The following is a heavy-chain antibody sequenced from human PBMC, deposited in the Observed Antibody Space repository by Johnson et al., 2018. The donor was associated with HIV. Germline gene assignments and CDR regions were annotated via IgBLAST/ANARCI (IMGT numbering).Heavy chain of an antibody. D-gene: IGHD3-10*01. CDR1: GFTFDDYA. Sequence: VQLVESGGGLVQPGRSLRLSCAASGFTFDDYAMHWVQQAPGKGLEWVSGISWNSGSIGYADSVKGRFTISRDNAKNSLYLQMNSLRAEDTALYYCARDFVAFGECTGFEIWGQGTMVAVSS. CDR3: ARDFVAFGECTGFEI. CDR2: ISWNSGSI. J-gene: IGHJ3*02. V-gene: IGHV3-9*01.